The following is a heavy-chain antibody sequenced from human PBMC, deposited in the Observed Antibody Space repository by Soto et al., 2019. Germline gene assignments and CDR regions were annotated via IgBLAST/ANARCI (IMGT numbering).Heavy chain of an antibody. Sequence: QVQLVESGGGVVQPGRSLRLSCAASGFTFSSYGMHWVRQASGKGLEWVAVISYDGSNKYYADSVKGRFTISRDNSKNTLYLQMNSLRAEDTAVYYCAKDQAGSSWYVGVFDYWGQGTLVTVSS. D-gene: IGHD6-13*01. CDR3: AKDQAGSSWYVGVFDY. CDR1: GFTFSSYG. V-gene: IGHV3-30*18. J-gene: IGHJ4*02. CDR2: ISYDGSNK.